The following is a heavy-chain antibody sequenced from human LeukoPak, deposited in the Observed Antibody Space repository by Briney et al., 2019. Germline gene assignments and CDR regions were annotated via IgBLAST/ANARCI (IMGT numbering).Heavy chain of an antibody. CDR3: AKRGVVIRVILVGFHKEAYYFDS. J-gene: IGHJ4*02. D-gene: IGHD3-22*01. CDR2: IWYDGSHD. Sequence: GTSLRLSCATSGFTFSHYAFHWVRQAPGKGLEWVAVIWYDGSHDTYADSVKGRFTVSRDNSKNMLYLQMNSLRAEDTAAYFCAKRGVVIRVILVGFHKEAYYFDSWGQGALVTVSS. V-gene: IGHV3-33*06. CDR1: GFTFSHYA.